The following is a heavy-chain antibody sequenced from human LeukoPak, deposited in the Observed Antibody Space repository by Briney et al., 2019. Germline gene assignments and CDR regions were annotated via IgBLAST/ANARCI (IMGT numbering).Heavy chain of an antibody. CDR2: IYYTGST. Sequence: SETLSLTCAVYGGSFSSYYWSWIRQPPGKGLEWIGYIYYTGSTDYNPSLKSRVAISVDTSKNQFSLKLSSVTAADTAVYYCARGSKAAPGTFDYWGQGTLVTVSS. CDR1: GGSFSSYY. D-gene: IGHD6-13*01. CDR3: ARGSKAAPGTFDY. J-gene: IGHJ4*02. V-gene: IGHV4-59*01.